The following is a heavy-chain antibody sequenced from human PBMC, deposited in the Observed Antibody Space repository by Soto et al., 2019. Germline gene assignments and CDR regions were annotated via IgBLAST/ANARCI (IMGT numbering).Heavy chain of an antibody. CDR2: IYISGTT. CDR3: ARVPPPYSFSYDD. V-gene: IGHV4-30-4*01. D-gene: IGHD5-12*01. J-gene: IGHJ4*02. CDR1: GVSIGSGDYY. Sequence: QVQLQESGPGLVKPSQTLSLTCNVSGVSIGSGDYYWSWIRQPPGKGLEWIGYIYISGTTYYNPSLKSRLTISLDTSRNVFSLKLSSVTAADTAVYYCARVPPPYSFSYDDWGQGTLVTVSS.